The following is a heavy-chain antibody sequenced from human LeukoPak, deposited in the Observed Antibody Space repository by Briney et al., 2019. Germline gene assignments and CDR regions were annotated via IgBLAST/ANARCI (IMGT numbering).Heavy chain of an antibody. CDR3: ASTGYSSSWYFDY. CDR1: GDTVSSNSAA. D-gene: IGHD6-13*01. Sequence: KTSQTLSLTCAISGDTVSSNSAAWNWIRQPPSRGLEWLGRTYYRSKWYNDYAVSVKSRITTNPDTSKNQFSLQLNSVTPEDTAVYYCASTGYSSSWYFDYWGQGTLVTVSS. V-gene: IGHV6-1*01. J-gene: IGHJ4*02. CDR2: TYYRSKWYN.